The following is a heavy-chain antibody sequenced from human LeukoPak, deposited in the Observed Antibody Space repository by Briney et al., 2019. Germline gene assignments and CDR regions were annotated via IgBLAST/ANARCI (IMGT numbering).Heavy chain of an antibody. V-gene: IGHV4-59*01. CDR2: IYYSGST. Sequence: SETLSLTCTVSGGSISSYYWSWIRQPPGKGLEWIGYIYYSGSTNYNPSLKSRVTISVDTSKNQISLKLSSVTAADTAVYYCARARRIAAADYWGQGTLVTVSS. CDR3: ARARRIAAADY. CDR1: GGSISSYY. J-gene: IGHJ4*02. D-gene: IGHD6-13*01.